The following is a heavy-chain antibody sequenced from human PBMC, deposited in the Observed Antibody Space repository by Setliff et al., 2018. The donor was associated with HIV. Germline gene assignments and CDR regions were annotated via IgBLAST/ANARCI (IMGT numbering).Heavy chain of an antibody. Sequence: SVKVSCKTSGGTFSTYTIAWVRQAPGQGLEWMGRIIPIFGTPNYAQKFQGSVTITADKSTSTVYLDLRSLTSEDTAMYYCARSVWAVVVPTDPAVDAFAIWGQGTMVTVSS. V-gene: IGHV1-69*08. CDR2: IIPIFGTP. CDR3: ARSVWAVVVPTDPAVDAFAI. CDR1: GGTFSTYT. D-gene: IGHD2-2*01. J-gene: IGHJ3*02.